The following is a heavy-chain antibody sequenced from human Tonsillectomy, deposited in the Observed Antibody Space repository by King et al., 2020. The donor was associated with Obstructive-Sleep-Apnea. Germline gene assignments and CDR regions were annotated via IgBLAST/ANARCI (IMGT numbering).Heavy chain of an antibody. J-gene: IGHJ4*02. V-gene: IGHV3-23*04. Sequence: VQLVESGGGLVQPGGSLRLSCAASGFTFSSYAMSWVRQAPGKGLEWVSAISGSGGSTYHADSVKGRFTISRDNSKNTLYLQMNSLRVEDTAVYYCAKSGDFYDSSTYSPFDYWGQGTLVTVSS. D-gene: IGHD3-22*01. CDR1: GFTFSSYA. CDR3: AKSGDFYDSSTYSPFDY. CDR2: ISGSGGST.